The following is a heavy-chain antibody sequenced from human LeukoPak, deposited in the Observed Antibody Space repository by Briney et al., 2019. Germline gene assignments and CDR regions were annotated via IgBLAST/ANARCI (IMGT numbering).Heavy chain of an antibody. CDR1: GGTFSSYA. D-gene: IGHD3-22*01. CDR2: IIPIFGIA. Sequence: ASVKVSCKASGGTFSSYAISWVRQAPGQGLEWMGRIIPIFGIANYAQKFQGRVTITADKSTSTAYMELSSLRSEDTAMYYCARDTYYYDGSGYQGLFDYWGQGTLVTVSS. CDR3: ARDTYYYDGSGYQGLFDY. J-gene: IGHJ4*02. V-gene: IGHV1-69*04.